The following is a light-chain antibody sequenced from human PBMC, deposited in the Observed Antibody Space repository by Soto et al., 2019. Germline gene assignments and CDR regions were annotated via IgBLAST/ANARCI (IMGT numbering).Light chain of an antibody. CDR2: WAS. J-gene: IGKJ1*01. V-gene: IGKV4-1*01. CDR3: QQYYSTPWA. CDR1: QSVLYSSNNKNY. Sequence: DIVMTQSPDSLAVSLGERATINCKSSQSVLYSSNNKNYLAWYQQKPGQPPKLLIYWASTRESGVPDRFSGSGSGIDFTLTISSMQAKDVAVYDCQQYYSTPWAFGQGTKVEIK.